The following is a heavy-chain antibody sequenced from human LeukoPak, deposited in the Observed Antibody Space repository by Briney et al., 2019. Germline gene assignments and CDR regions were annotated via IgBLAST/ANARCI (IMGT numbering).Heavy chain of an antibody. V-gene: IGHV3-74*01. CDR2: INSDGSST. Sequence: GGSLRLSCAASGFTFSGYWMHWVRQAPGKGPVWVSRINSDGSSTNYADSVKGRFTISRDNAKNTLYLQMNSLRAEDTAMYYCARAVYYSNYLGYWGQGTLVTVSS. CDR1: GFTFSGYW. J-gene: IGHJ4*01. D-gene: IGHD3-10*01. CDR3: ARAVYYSNYLGY.